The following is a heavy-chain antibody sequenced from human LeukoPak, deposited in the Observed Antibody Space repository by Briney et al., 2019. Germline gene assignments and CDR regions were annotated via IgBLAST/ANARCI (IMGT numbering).Heavy chain of an antibody. CDR1: GYTFTNYA. CDR2: INTNTGNP. V-gene: IGHV7-4-1*02. Sequence: ASVKVSCKASGYTFTNYAMNWVRQAPGQGLEWMGWINTNTGNPTYAQGFTGRFVFSLDTSVSTAYLQINSLKAEDTAVYYCARGNRKIAVDIRGQGTLVTVSS. D-gene: IGHD6-19*01. CDR3: ARGNRKIAVDI. J-gene: IGHJ4*02.